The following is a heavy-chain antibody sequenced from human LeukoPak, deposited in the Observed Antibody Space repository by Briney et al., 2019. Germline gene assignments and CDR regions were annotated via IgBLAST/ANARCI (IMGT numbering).Heavy chain of an antibody. D-gene: IGHD2-15*01. CDR2: INTNTGNP. J-gene: IGHJ4*02. CDR3: ARFEVEVAATGDDY. CDR1: GYTFTSYG. Sequence: ASVKVSCKASGYTFTSYGISWVRQAPGQGLEWMGWINTNTGNPTYAQGFTGRFVFSLDTSVSTAYLQISSLKAEDTAVYYCARFEVEVAATGDDYWGQGTLVTVSS. V-gene: IGHV7-4-1*02.